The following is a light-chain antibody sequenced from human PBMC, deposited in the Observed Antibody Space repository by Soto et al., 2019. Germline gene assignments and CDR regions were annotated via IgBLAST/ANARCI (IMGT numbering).Light chain of an antibody. CDR3: QQRHMWPIT. CDR2: DAY. CDR1: QSFRGL. Sequence: EVVLTQSPVTLSLSPGESTTLSCRASQSFRGLLAWYQQKPGQAPRVVIYDAYNRATGIPPRFSGSGAGTDFTLTISSLEPVDSAVYYCQQRHMWPITFGQGTRLEIK. V-gene: IGKV3-11*01. J-gene: IGKJ5*01.